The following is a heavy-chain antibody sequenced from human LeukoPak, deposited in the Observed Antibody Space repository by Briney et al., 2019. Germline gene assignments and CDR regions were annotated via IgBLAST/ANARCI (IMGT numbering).Heavy chain of an antibody. CDR1: GGTFISYA. Sequence: SVKVSCKASGGTFISYAISWVRQAPGQGLEWMGGIIPIFGTANYAQKFQGRVTITADESTSTAYMELSSLRSEDTAVYYCARDDGSSSGYPHYWGQGTLVTVSS. CDR3: ARDDGSSSGYPHY. D-gene: IGHD3-22*01. CDR2: IIPIFGTA. J-gene: IGHJ4*02. V-gene: IGHV1-69*01.